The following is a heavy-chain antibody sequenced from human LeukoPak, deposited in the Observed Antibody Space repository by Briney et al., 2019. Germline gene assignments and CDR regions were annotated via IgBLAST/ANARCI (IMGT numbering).Heavy chain of an antibody. CDR2: IIPIFGTA. J-gene: IGHJ4*02. D-gene: IGHD6-19*01. CDR1: GGTFSSYA. Sequence: SVKVSCKASGGTFSSYAISWVRQAPGQGLEWMGGIIPIFGTANYAQKFQGRVTITADESTSTAYMELSSLRSGDTAVYYCARGETQRRRSSGWSPTDYWGQGTLVTVSS. V-gene: IGHV1-69*01. CDR3: ARGETQRRRSSGWSPTDY.